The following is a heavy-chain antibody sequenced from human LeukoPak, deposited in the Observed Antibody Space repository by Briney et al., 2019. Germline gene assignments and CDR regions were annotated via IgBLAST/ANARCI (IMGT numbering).Heavy chain of an antibody. CDR3: ARDRSRVSDY. CDR1: GFTFSSYR. CDR2: ITSRSSTI. V-gene: IGHV3-48*04. Sequence: PGGSLRLSCAASGFTFSSYRMNWVRQAPGKGLEWVSYITSRSSTIYYADSVKGRFTISRDNAKNSLYLQMNSLRAEDTAIYYCARDRSRVSDYWGQGTLVTVSS. J-gene: IGHJ4*02.